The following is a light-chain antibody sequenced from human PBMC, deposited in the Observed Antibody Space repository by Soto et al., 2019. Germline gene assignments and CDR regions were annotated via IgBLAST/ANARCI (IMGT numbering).Light chain of an antibody. CDR1: QSIGSY. J-gene: IGKJ2*01. CDR3: HQLNSYPYN. Sequence: IQLTQSPSPLSASVGDRVTITCRASQSIGSYFAWYQQKPGKAPKLLIYAASTLRTGVPSRFSRSGSVTSFTRTISSLQPEDFATYYCHQLNSYPYNFGQGTKLEIK. V-gene: IGKV1-9*01. CDR2: AAS.